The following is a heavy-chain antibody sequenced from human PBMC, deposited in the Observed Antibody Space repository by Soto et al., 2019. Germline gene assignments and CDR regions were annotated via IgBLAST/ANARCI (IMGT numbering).Heavy chain of an antibody. CDR1: GFTFNSYS. Sequence: PGGSLRLSCVASGFTFNSYSMSWVRQVPGKGLEWVSIISDSGNTIFYRDSVRGRFSISRDNSKNTLYLQMNSLRAEDTAIYYCAKKPVTLLGYDCFGSWGQGTLVTVSS. V-gene: IGHV3-23*01. J-gene: IGHJ5*01. CDR3: AKKPVTLLGYDCFGS. D-gene: IGHD5-18*01. CDR2: ISDSGNTI.